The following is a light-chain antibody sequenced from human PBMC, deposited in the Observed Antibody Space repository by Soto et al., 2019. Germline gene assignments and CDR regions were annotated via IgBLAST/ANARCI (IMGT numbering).Light chain of an antibody. V-gene: IGLV2-14*01. Sequence: QSALTKPASVSGFPGHSLTISGTGTRRDVGGYNYVSWYQQVPGKTPKLMIYEVSNRPSGVSNRFSGSKSGNTASLTISGLQSEDEADYYCSSFAGSGTAYFVFGTGTKLTVL. CDR2: EVS. CDR3: SSFAGSGTAYFV. J-gene: IGLJ1*01. CDR1: RRDVGGYNY.